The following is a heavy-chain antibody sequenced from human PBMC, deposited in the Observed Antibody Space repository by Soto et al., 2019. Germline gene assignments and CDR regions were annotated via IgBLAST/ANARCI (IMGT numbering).Heavy chain of an antibody. Sequence: PSETLSLTCAVYGGSFSGYYWSWIRQPPGKGPEWIGEINHSGSTNYNPSLKSRVTISVDTSKNQFSLKLSSVTAADTAVYYCARDRIYCSITSCYGDYYGMDVWGQGTTVTVSS. V-gene: IGHV4-34*01. D-gene: IGHD2-2*01. CDR1: GGSFSGYY. CDR2: INHSGST. J-gene: IGHJ6*02. CDR3: ARDRIYCSITSCYGDYYGMDV.